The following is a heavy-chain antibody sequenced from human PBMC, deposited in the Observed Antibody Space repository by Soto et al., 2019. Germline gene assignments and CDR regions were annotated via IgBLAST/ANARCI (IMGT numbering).Heavy chain of an antibody. J-gene: IGHJ4*02. CDR3: AKNFSPLSPDSYFDY. CDR2: IKMDASEK. CDR1: GFTFGSYW. Sequence: GGSLRLSCAASGFTFGSYWMSWVRQAPGKGLEWLATIKMDASEKKYVDSVKGRFTMSRDNAKNSLYLQMDSLRAEDTAVYFCAKNFSPLSPDSYFDYWGQGALVTVSS. V-gene: IGHV3-7*03. D-gene: IGHD2-21*01.